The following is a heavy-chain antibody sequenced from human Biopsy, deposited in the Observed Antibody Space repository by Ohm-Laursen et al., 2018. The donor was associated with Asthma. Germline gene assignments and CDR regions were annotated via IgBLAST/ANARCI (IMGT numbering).Heavy chain of an antibody. CDR3: VRGSSSWHHGPFHYYYGLDV. V-gene: IGHV4-39*01. J-gene: IGHJ6*02. Sequence: TLSLTCSLSSGSGGYMRSGNYYWGWIRQPPGKGLEWIGSIYYSGTTYYNPSLESRVTVSAATSKNQFSLKITSVTAADTAVYYCVRGSSSWHHGPFHYYYGLDVWGQGTTATVSS. CDR1: SGSGGYMRSGNYY. D-gene: IGHD6-13*01. CDR2: IYYSGTT.